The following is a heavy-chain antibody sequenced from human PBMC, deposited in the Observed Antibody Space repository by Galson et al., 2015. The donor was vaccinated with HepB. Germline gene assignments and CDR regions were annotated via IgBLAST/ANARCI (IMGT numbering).Heavy chain of an antibody. CDR2: VNHSGST. Sequence: SETLSLTCAVYGGSFSDYYWSWIRQPPGKGLEWIGEVNHSGSTNYNPSLKSRVTISVDTSKNQFSLKLSSVTAADTAVYYCARGYYGDYVRYYFDYWGQGTLVTVSS. V-gene: IGHV4-34*01. CDR3: ARGYYGDYVRYYFDY. CDR1: GGSFSDYY. J-gene: IGHJ4*02. D-gene: IGHD4-17*01.